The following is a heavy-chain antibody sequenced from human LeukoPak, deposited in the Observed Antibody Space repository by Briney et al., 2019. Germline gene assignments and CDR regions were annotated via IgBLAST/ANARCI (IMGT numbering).Heavy chain of an antibody. CDR3: AREYCSGGSCQYYFDY. V-gene: IGHV3-64*01. Sequence: GGSLRLSCAASGFTFSSYAMHWVRQAPGKGLEYVSGISSDGGSPFHVNSVKGRFTISSDNSKNTLYLQMGSLRAEDMAVYYCAREYCSGGSCQYYFDYWGQGTLVTVSS. D-gene: IGHD2-15*01. CDR1: GFTFSSYA. J-gene: IGHJ4*02. CDR2: ISSDGGSP.